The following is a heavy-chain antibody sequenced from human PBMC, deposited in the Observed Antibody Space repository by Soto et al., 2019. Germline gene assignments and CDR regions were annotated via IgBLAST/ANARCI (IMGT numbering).Heavy chain of an antibody. CDR2: INSDGSST. CDR3: AREGGRITIFGVVTLGNDY. J-gene: IGHJ4*02. V-gene: IGHV3-74*01. CDR1: GFTFSSYW. D-gene: IGHD3-3*01. Sequence: GGSLRLSCAASGFTFSSYWMHWVRQAPGKGLVWVSRINSDGSSTSYADSVKGRFTISRDNAKNTLYLQMNSLRAEDTAVYYCAREGGRITIFGVVTLGNDYWGQGTLVTVSS.